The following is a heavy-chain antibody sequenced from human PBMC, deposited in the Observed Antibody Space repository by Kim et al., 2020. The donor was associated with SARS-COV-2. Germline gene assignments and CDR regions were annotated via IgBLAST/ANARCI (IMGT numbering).Heavy chain of an antibody. J-gene: IGHJ4*02. V-gene: IGHV6-1*01. Sequence: YNDYAVSVKSLITINPDTSKNQFSLQLNSVTPEDTAVYYCARDILTGSDYWGQGTLVTVSS. CDR3: ARDILTGSDY. D-gene: IGHD3-9*01. CDR2: YN.